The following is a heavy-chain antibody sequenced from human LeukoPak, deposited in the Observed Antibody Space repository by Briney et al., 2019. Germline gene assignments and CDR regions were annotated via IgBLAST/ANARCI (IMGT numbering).Heavy chain of an antibody. CDR2: INHSGST. V-gene: IGHV4-34*01. Sequence: SETLSLTCAVYGGSFSGYYWSWIRQPPGKGLEWIGEINHSGSTNYNPSLKSRVTISVDTSKNQFSLKLSSVTAADTAVYYCARSLQIIAAGYNWFDHWGQGTLVTVSS. CDR3: ARSLQIIAAGYNWFDH. CDR1: GGSFSGYY. J-gene: IGHJ5*02. D-gene: IGHD6-13*01.